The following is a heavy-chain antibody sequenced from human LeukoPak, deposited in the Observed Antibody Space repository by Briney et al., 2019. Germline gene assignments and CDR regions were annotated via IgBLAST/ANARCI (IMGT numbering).Heavy chain of an antibody. Sequence: GGSLRHSCAASGFTFSNACMSWVRQAPGKGLEWVGHIKGKAEGGTTDYAAPVQGRFTISRDDSKNTLYLQMNSLKTEDTAVYYCTTGTWIQLWLADYWGQGTLVTVSS. CDR1: GFTFSNAC. V-gene: IGHV3-15*01. D-gene: IGHD5-18*01. J-gene: IGHJ4*02. CDR2: IKGKAEGGTT. CDR3: TTGTWIQLWLADY.